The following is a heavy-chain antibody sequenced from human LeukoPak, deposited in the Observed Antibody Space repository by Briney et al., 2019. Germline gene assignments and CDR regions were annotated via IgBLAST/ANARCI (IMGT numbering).Heavy chain of an antibody. D-gene: IGHD1-1*01. CDR2: IDPNSGT. Sequence: ASVTVSCKASGYTFTDYYMHWVRQAPGQGLEWMGWIDPNSGTNYAQKFQGRVTMTRDTSISTAYMELTRLTSDDTAVYYCARNRWMDYWGQGTLVTVSS. J-gene: IGHJ4*02. V-gene: IGHV1-2*02. CDR3: ARNRWMDY. CDR1: GYTFTDYY.